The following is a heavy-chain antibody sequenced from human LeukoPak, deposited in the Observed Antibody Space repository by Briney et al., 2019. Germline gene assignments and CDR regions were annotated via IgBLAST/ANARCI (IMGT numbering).Heavy chain of an antibody. J-gene: IGHJ5*02. Sequence: SETLSLTCAVNSGSFSGYYWTWIRQPPGKGLEWIGEIYHSGSTNYNPSLKSRVTISVDKSKNQFSLKLSSVTAADTAVYYCSRIVVVVAATPGRGWFDPWGQGTLVTVSS. V-gene: IGHV4-34*03. CDR1: SGSFSGYY. CDR3: SRIVVVVAATPGRGWFDP. CDR2: IYHSGST. D-gene: IGHD2-15*01.